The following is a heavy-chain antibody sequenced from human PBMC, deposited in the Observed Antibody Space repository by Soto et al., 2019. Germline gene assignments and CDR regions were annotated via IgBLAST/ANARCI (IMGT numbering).Heavy chain of an antibody. CDR1: GFTFSSYA. V-gene: IGHV3-23*01. D-gene: IGHD1-7*01. Sequence: EVQLLESGGGLVQPGGSLRLSCAASGFTFSSYAMNWVRQATGKGLEWVSVISGSGGSTYYADSVQGRFTSSRDNSKNTLYLQMNSLRAEDTAVYYCAQDRTTVREIDYWGQGTLVTVSS. J-gene: IGHJ4*02. CDR2: ISGSGGST. CDR3: AQDRTTVREIDY.